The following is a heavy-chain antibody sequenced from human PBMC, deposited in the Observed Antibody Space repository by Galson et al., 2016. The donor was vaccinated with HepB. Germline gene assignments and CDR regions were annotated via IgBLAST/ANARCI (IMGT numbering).Heavy chain of an antibody. J-gene: IGHJ4*02. CDR3: AGFGTRYSSSWFTPMLFFDY. V-gene: IGHV4-39*01. CDR1: GDSISTSNYY. Sequence: LTCTVSGDSISTSNYYWGWIRQPPGKGLEWIGNIYYSGTTYYNPSLKSRVPTPVDTSKKPFSMRLNSVTAADTAVYYCAGFGTRYSSSWFTPMLFFDYWGQGTLVTVSS. CDR2: IYYSGTT. D-gene: IGHD6-13*01.